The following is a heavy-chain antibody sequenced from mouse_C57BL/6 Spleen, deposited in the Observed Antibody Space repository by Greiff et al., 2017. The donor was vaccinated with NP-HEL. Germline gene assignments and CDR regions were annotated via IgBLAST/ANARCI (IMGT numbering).Heavy chain of an antibody. J-gene: IGHJ1*03. V-gene: IGHV1-82*01. CDR3: ARGRFYYGSSGYFDV. Sequence: LVESGPELVKPGASVKISCKASGYAFSSSWMNWVKQRPGKGLEWIGRIYPGDGDTNYNGKFKGKATLTADKSSSTAYMQLSSLTSEDSAVYFCARGRFYYGSSGYFDVWGTGTTVTVSS. CDR1: GYAFSSSW. CDR2: IYPGDGDT. D-gene: IGHD1-1*01.